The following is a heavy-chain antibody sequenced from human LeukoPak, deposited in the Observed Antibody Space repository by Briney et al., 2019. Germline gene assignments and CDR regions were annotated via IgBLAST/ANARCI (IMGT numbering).Heavy chain of an antibody. Sequence: GGSLRLSCAASGFTFSDYYMSWIRQAPGKGLEWVSYISSSGSTIYYADSVKGRFTISRDNAKNSLYLQMNSLRAEDTAVYYCATDPGVWGSYRYDGGNWGQGTLVTVSS. CDR3: ATDPGVWGSYRYDGGN. V-gene: IGHV3-11*01. CDR1: GFTFSDYY. D-gene: IGHD3-16*02. CDR2: ISSSGSTI. J-gene: IGHJ4*02.